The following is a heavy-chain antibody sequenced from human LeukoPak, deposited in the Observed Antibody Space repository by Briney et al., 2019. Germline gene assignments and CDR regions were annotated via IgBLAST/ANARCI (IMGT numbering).Heavy chain of an antibody. V-gene: IGHV3-7*01. D-gene: IGHD4-11*01. CDR1: GFTFSSFW. CDR3: RRGHYSE. CDR2: INEDGSQK. J-gene: IGHJ4*02. Sequence: GGSLRLSCAASGFTFSSFWMSWIRQVPGKGLECVANINEDGSQKHYVDSVKGRFIISRDNAKSSLYLQMNDLKVGDTATYYCRRGHYSEWGLGVLVTVSS.